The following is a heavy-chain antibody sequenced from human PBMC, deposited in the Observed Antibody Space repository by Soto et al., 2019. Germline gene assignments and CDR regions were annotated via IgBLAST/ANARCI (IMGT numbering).Heavy chain of an antibody. CDR1: GFTFSNYV. CDR3: AKGRPRTIKIAAAGPKSDWFDP. Sequence: GGSLRLSCAASGFTFSNYVIHWVRQAPGKGLEWVAVISYDASDKYYADSVKGRFTISRDNSKNTLYLQMNRLRTEDTAVYYCAKGRPRTIKIAAAGPKSDWFDPWGQGTLVTVSS. D-gene: IGHD6-13*01. V-gene: IGHV3-30*18. CDR2: ISYDASDK. J-gene: IGHJ5*02.